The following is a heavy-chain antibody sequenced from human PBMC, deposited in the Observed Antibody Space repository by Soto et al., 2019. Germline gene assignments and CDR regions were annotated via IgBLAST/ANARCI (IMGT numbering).Heavy chain of an antibody. D-gene: IGHD3-3*01. Sequence: GASVKVSCKASGYTFTSYGISWVRQAPGQGLEWMGWISAYNGNTNYAQKLQGRVTMTTDTSTSTAYMELRSLRSDDTAVYYCARHGDYDFWSGYIYYYYYGMDVWGQGTTVTVSS. CDR1: GYTFTSYG. V-gene: IGHV1-18*01. CDR2: ISAYNGNT. J-gene: IGHJ6*02. CDR3: ARHGDYDFWSGYIYYYYYGMDV.